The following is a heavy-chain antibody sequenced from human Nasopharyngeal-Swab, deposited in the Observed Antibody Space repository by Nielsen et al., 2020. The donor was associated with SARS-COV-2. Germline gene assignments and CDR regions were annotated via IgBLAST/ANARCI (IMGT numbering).Heavy chain of an antibody. D-gene: IGHD3-9*01. CDR1: GFTFSTYS. CDR2: ISSSSSYI. CDR3: ARGCVLTGPSCYYYGMDV. V-gene: IGHV3-21*01. Sequence: GGSLRLSCAVSGFTFSTYSKNWVRHAPGKGLEWVSPISSSSSYIYYEDSLKGRFTISRDNAKNSLYLQMNSLRAEDTAVYYCARGCVLTGPSCYYYGMDVWGQGTTVTVSS. J-gene: IGHJ6*02.